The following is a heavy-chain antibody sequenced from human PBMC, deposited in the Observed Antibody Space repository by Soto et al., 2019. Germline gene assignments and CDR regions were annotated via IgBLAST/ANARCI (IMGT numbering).Heavy chain of an antibody. CDR1: GFTFSNYW. Sequence: EVKLVESGGGLVQPGGSLRLSCAASGFTFSNYWMYWVRQAPGKGLVWVSRINSDGSVSSYADSVKGRLTTSRDNGKTTLYLQLNSLGAENTAVYYCARGDCVGGTCYSLAGSFYYYMDVWGKGTTVTVFS. CDR2: INSDGSVS. D-gene: IGHD2-15*01. J-gene: IGHJ6*03. V-gene: IGHV3-74*01. CDR3: ARGDCVGGTCYSLAGSFYYYMDV.